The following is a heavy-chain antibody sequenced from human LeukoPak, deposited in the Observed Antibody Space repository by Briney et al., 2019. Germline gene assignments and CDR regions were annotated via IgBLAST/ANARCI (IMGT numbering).Heavy chain of an antibody. J-gene: IGHJ5*02. CDR3: AKDWSGDYNWSDP. CDR2: IYPDGNNK. V-gene: IGHV3-30*02. Sequence: PGGSLRLSCGASGFIFRSYGMHWVRQAPGKGLEWVACIYPDGNNKDYADSVKGRFIIPRDNSKNTLFLQMNSLRPEDTAVYYCAKDWSGDYNWSDPWGQGTLVIVSS. CDR1: GFIFRSYG. D-gene: IGHD3-3*01.